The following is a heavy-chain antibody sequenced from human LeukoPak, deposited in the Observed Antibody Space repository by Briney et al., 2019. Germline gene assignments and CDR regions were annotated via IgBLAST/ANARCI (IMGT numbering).Heavy chain of an antibody. V-gene: IGHV3-73*01. Sequence: PGGSLKLSCAASGFTFSGSAMHWVRQASGKGLEWVGRIRSKANSYATAYAASVKGRFTISRDDSKNTAYLQMNSPKIEDTAVYYCTRADPVRTPDYWGQGTLVTVSS. CDR3: TRADPVRTPDY. CDR2: IRSKANSYAT. J-gene: IGHJ4*02. CDR1: GFTFSGSA.